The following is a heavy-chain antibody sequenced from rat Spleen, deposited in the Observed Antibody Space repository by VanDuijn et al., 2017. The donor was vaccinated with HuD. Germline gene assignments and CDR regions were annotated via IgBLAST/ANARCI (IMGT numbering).Heavy chain of an antibody. Sequence: QVQLKESGPDLVQPSQTLSLTCTVSGFSLSSYGVIWVRQPPGKGLEWIAAISTGGNTYYNSGLKSRLGISRDTSKSQVFLKRNSLRSEYTATYYCTRPYLDYPGPHYFDYWGQGVMVTVSS. CDR2: ISTGGNT. J-gene: IGHJ2*01. CDR1: GFSLSSYG. CDR3: TRPYLDYPGPHYFDY. D-gene: IGHD1-4*01. V-gene: IGHV2S8*01.